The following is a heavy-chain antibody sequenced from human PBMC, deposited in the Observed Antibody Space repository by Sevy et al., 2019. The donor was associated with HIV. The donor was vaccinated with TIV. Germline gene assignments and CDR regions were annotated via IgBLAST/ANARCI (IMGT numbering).Heavy chain of an antibody. CDR1: GGTFSSYA. CDR2: IIPIFGTA. J-gene: IGHJ4*02. Sequence: ASVKVSCKASGGTFSSYAISWVRQAPGQGLEWMGGIIPIFGTAKYAQKFQGRVTITADESTSTAYMELNSLRSEDTAVYFCAREGVYSYGQGYYFDYWGQGTLVTVSS. CDR3: AREGVYSYGQGYYFDY. V-gene: IGHV1-69*13. D-gene: IGHD5-18*01.